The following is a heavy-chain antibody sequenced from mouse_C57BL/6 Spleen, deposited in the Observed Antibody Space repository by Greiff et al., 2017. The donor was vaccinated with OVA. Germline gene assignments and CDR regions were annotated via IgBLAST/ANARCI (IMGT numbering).Heavy chain of an antibody. D-gene: IGHD2-1*01. V-gene: IGHV2-5*01. Sequence: VHLVESGPGLVQPSQSLSITCTVSGFSLTSYGVHWVRQSPGKGLEWLGVIWRGGSTDYNAAFMSRLSITKDNSKSQVFFKMNSLQADDTAIYYCALYYGNYNAMDYWGQGTSVTVSS. CDR3: ALYYGNYNAMDY. J-gene: IGHJ4*01. CDR1: GFSLTSYG. CDR2: IWRGGST.